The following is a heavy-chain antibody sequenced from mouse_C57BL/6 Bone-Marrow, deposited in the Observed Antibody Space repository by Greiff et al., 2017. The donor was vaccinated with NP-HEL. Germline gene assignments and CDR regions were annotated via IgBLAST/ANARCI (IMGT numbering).Heavy chain of an antibody. CDR1: GYTFTDYE. D-gene: IGHD2-1*01. V-gene: IGHV1-15*01. Sequence: SGAELVRPGASVTLSCKASGYTFTDYEMHWVKQTPVHGLEWIGAIDPETGGTAYNQKFKGKAILTADKSSSTAYMELRSLTSEDSAVYYCTREEGYGNYPFAYWGQGTLVTVSA. CDR2: IDPETGGT. CDR3: TREEGYGNYPFAY. J-gene: IGHJ3*01.